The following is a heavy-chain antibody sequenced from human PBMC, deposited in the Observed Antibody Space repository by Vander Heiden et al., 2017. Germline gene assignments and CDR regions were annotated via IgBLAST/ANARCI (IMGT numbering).Heavy chain of an antibody. CDR2: IRGGGGST. CDR3: AKGWSGGPTGYYYYGMDV. J-gene: IGHJ6*02. CDR1: GFTFSGHG. V-gene: IGHV3-23*01. D-gene: IGHD3-10*01. Sequence: EVQLLESGGGLVQPGGSLRLSCVASGFTFSGHGMSWVRQAPGKGLEWVSAIRGGGGSTYYADSGKGRFTIARDNSKNTLYLQMNSLRAEETAVYYCAKGWSGGPTGYYYYGMDVWGQGTTVTVSS.